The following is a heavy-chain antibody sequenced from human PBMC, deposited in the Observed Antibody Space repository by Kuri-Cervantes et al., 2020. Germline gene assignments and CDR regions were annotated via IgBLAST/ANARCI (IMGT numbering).Heavy chain of an antibody. Sequence: LSLTGAASVFAFGRYNMNWVRHASGKGLEWVSYISSSSSTIYYADSVKGRFTIYRDNAKNSLYLKMNSLKADDTAVYYCGSVRCSGGSCYMEYYYMDVWGKGTTVTVSS. CDR1: VFAFGRYN. CDR2: ISSSSSTI. D-gene: IGHD2-15*01. J-gene: IGHJ6*03. CDR3: GSVRCSGGSCYMEYYYMDV. V-gene: IGHV3-48*01.